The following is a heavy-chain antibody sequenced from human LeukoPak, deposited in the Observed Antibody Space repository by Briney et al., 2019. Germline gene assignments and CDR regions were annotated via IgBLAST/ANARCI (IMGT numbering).Heavy chain of an antibody. CDR3: AKDRPNYYDTSGHYYRRNGDC. V-gene: IGHV3-23*01. CDR1: GFTFSIYA. Sequence: GGSLRLSCAASGFTFSIYAMGWVRQAPGKGLEWVSSITSSGAGTYYPDSVKGRFTISRDNSENTLYLQMNSLRAEDTAVYYCAKDRPNYYDTSGHYYRRNGDCWGQGTLVTVS. CDR2: ITSSGAGT. J-gene: IGHJ4*02. D-gene: IGHD3-22*01.